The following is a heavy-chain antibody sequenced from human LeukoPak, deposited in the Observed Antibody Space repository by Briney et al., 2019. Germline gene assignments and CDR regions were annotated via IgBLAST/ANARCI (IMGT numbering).Heavy chain of an antibody. CDR3: ARGGQSPRFGLVGATTFDY. Sequence: SVKVSCKASGGTFSSYTISWVRQAPGQGLEWMGRIIPILGIANYAQKFQGRVTITADKSTSTAYMELSSLRSEDTAVYYCARGGQSPRFGLVGATTFDYWGQGTLVTVSS. CDR2: IIPILGIA. D-gene: IGHD1-26*01. V-gene: IGHV1-69*02. CDR1: GGTFSSYT. J-gene: IGHJ4*02.